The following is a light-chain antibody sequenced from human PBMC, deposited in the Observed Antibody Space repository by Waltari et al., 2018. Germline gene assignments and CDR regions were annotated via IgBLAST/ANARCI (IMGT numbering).Light chain of an antibody. CDR3: HVWHPDMDPGV. Sequence: SYALTQPPSVSVAPGTTARITCGGDNIGSYSVHWYQQKPGQAPVLVIFYDSDRPYGIPERFSGSNSGNTATLTISSVEAGDEAKYYCHVWHPDMDPGVFGPGTEVSV. J-gene: IGLJ1*01. CDR2: YDS. V-gene: IGLV3-21*04. CDR1: NIGSYS.